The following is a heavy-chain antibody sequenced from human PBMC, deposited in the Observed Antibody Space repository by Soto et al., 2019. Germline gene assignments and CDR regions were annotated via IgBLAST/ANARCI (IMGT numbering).Heavy chain of an antibody. Sequence: PPETLSLTCTFSVGSISSGDYYWSWIRQPPGKGLEWIGYIYYSGSTYYNPSLKSRVTISVDTSKNQFSLKLSSVTAADTAVYYCARGLDSSGPVQYWGQGTLVIVSS. CDR1: VGSISSGDYY. J-gene: IGHJ4*02. CDR3: ARGLDSSGPVQY. V-gene: IGHV4-30-4*01. D-gene: IGHD3-22*01. CDR2: IYYSGST.